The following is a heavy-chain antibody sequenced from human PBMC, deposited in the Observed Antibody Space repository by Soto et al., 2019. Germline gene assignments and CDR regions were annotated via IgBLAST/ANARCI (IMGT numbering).Heavy chain of an antibody. CDR2: IKSKTDGGTT. D-gene: IGHD4-17*01. J-gene: IGHJ6*02. CDR1: GFTFSNAW. V-gene: IGHV3-15*07. CDR3: TTDPTTVTTSLKYYYYYGMDV. Sequence: GRALRLSCAASGFTFSNAWMNWVRQAPGKGLEWVGRIKSKTDGGTTDYAAPVKGRSTISRDDSKNTLYLQMNSLKTEDTAVYYCTTDPTTVTTSLKYYYYYGMDVSGQGSTVTGSS.